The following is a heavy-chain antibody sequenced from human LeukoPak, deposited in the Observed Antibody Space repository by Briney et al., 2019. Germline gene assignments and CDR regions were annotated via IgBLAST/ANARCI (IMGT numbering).Heavy chain of an antibody. Sequence: GGSLRLSCAASGFTFRSYAMSWVRQAPGKGLEWVSAISGSGGSTDYADSVKGRFTISRDNSKNTLSLQMNSLRAEDTAVYFCVKERYNYGFFDSWGQGTLVTVSS. D-gene: IGHD5-18*01. J-gene: IGHJ4*02. CDR1: GFTFRSYA. V-gene: IGHV3-23*01. CDR2: ISGSGGST. CDR3: VKERYNYGFFDS.